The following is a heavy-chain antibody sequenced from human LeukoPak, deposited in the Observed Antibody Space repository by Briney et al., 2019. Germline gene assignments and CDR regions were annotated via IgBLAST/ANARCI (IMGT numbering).Heavy chain of an antibody. J-gene: IGHJ5*02. CDR2: IIPILGIA. CDR3: ASSPYYNFWSGDNWFDP. D-gene: IGHD3-3*01. Sequence: ASVKISCKAYGGTFSSYTISWVRQDPGQGLEWMGRIIPILGIANYAQKFQGRVTLTADKSTSTAYMELSSLRSEDTAVYYCASSPYYNFWSGDNWFDPWGQGTLVTVSS. V-gene: IGHV1-69*02. CDR1: GGTFSSYT.